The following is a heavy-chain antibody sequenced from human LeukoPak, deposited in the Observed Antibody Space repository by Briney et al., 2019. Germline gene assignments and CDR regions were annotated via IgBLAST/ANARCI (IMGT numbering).Heavy chain of an antibody. V-gene: IGHV4-59*01. D-gene: IGHD3-3*01. CDR2: IYFTGRT. CDR3: ARGGYDSDFDY. CDR1: GGSISTYY. J-gene: IGHJ4*02. Sequence: SETLSLTCTVSGGSISTYYWSWIRLPPGKGLEWIAYIYFTGRTQCNPSLKSRVTISEDTSKNQFSLRLSSVTPADTAVYYCARGGYDSDFDYWGQGTLVTVSS.